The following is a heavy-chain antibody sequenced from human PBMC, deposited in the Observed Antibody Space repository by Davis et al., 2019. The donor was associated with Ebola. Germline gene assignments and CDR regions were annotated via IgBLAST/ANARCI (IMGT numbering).Heavy chain of an antibody. CDR1: GVTFSGYD. CDR3: ARDGPNYDVDY. D-gene: IGHD3-22*01. J-gene: IGHJ4*02. CDR2: IGSGGDT. Sequence: GGSLRLSCAASGVTFSGYDMHWVRQASGKGLEWVSGIGSGGDTYYPDSVKGRFTVSREDGKNSLYLHMNSLRVDDTAVYFCARDGPNYDVDYWGQGTLVTVSA. V-gene: IGHV3-13*01.